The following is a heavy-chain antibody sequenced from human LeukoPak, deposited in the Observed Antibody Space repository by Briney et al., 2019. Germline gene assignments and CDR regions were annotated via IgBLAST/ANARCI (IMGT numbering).Heavy chain of an antibody. J-gene: IGHJ4*02. Sequence: SVKVSCKASGGTFSSYAISWVRQAPGQGLEWMGRIIPILGIANYAQKFQGRVTITADKSTSTAYMELSSLRSEDTAVYYCARDRGNTAMVQPALDDDYWGQGALVTVSS. CDR2: IIPILGIA. CDR3: ARDRGNTAMVQPALDDDY. CDR1: GGTFSSYA. V-gene: IGHV1-69*04. D-gene: IGHD5-18*01.